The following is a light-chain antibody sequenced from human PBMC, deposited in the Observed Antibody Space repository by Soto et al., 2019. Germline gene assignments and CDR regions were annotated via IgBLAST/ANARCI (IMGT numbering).Light chain of an antibody. CDR3: QQYNNWTPFT. CDR1: QSIRSN. V-gene: IGKV3-15*01. Sequence: EIVVTQSPATLSVSPGERATLSCRASQSIRSNLAWYQQKPGQARRLLIYGTSTRATGIPARFSDRGSGIEFTLTISSLQSGDFAVYYCQQYNNWTPFTYGGGTKVDIK. CDR2: GTS. J-gene: IGKJ4*01.